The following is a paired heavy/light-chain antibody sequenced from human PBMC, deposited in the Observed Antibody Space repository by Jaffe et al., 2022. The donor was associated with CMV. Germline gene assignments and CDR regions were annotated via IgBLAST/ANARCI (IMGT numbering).Light chain of an antibody. CDR2: KDT. V-gene: IGLV3-25*03. CDR1: ALPKQY. J-gene: IGLJ1*01. Sequence: SYELTQPPSVSVSPGQTARITCSGDALPKQYGYWYQQKPGQAPVVVIYKDTERPSGIPERFSGSSSGTTVTLTISGVQAEDEADYYCQSADSSGAFVFGSGTKVTVL. CDR3: QSADSSGAFV.
Heavy chain of an antibody. CDR1: GGSISNNNYY. J-gene: IGHJ4*02. CDR3: ARRGSVGYCTTTSCYAFDS. D-gene: IGHD2-2*01. V-gene: IGHV4-39*01. CDR2: VYYTGGT. Sequence: QLQLQESGPGLVKPSETLSLTCTVSGGSISNNNYYWGWIRQPPGKGLEWIGNVYYTGGTYYNPSLKSRVTISVDTSKNQFSLRLNSVTAADTAVYYCARRGSVGYCTTTSCYAFDSWGQGTLVTVSS.